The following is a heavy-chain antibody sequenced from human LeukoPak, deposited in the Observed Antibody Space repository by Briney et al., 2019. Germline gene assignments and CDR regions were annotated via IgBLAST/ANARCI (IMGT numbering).Heavy chain of an antibody. D-gene: IGHD1-26*01. V-gene: IGHV4-59*01. J-gene: IGHJ4*02. CDR1: GXSISSYF. CDR3: ARHPSGSYSYYFDY. CDR2: IYYSGST. Sequence: PSETLSLTCIVSGXSISSYFWSWIRQPPGKGLEWIGYIYYSGSTNYNPSLKSRVTISVDTSRNQFSLRLSSVTSADTAVYYCARHPSGSYSYYFDYWGQGTLVTVSS.